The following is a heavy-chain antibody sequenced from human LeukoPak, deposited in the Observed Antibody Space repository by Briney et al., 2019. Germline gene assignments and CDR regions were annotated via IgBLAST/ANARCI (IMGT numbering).Heavy chain of an antibody. Sequence: GASVTVPCKASGYTFTSYAMHWVRQAPGQRLEWMGWINAGNGNTKYSQKFQGRVTITRDTSASTAYMELSSLRSEDTAVYYCARVKPYSSSWYDYWGQGTLVTVSS. V-gene: IGHV1-3*01. CDR1: GYTFTSYA. CDR2: INAGNGNT. D-gene: IGHD6-13*01. CDR3: ARVKPYSSSWYDY. J-gene: IGHJ4*02.